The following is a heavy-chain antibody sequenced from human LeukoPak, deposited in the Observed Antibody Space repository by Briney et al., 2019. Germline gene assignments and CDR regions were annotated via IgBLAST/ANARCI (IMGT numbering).Heavy chain of an antibody. CDR2: THPSGNT. CDR1: GGSNNSYY. J-gene: IGHJ5*02. Sequence: NSSETLSLSCTVSGGSNNSYYWSWIRQPPGKGLEWIGYTHPSGNTNYSPSLKSRVTISIDMSRNQFSLKLSSVTAADTAVYYCARKAPKKGWCDPWGQGTLVTVSS. V-gene: IGHV4-4*09. CDR3: ARKAPKKGWCDP.